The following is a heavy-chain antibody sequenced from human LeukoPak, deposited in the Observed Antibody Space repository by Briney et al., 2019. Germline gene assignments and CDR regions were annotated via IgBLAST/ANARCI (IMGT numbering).Heavy chain of an antibody. D-gene: IGHD4-17*01. CDR1: GFTFSSYA. Sequence: GGSLRLSCAASGFTFSSYAMSWVRQAPGKGLEWVSAISGSGGSTYYADSVKGRFTISRDNSKNTLYLQMNSLRAEDTAVYYCAKDLDDYGDYSGSFDYWGQGTLVTVSS. V-gene: IGHV3-23*01. CDR3: AKDLDDYGDYSGSFDY. J-gene: IGHJ4*02. CDR2: ISGSGGST.